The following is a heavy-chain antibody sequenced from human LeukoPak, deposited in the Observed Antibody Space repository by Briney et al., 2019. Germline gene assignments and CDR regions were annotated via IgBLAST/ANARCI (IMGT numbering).Heavy chain of an antibody. J-gene: IGHJ4*02. CDR3: AKYAAAGAYDRHSEIDS. Sequence: GGSLRLSCTASGFTFGRYAMHWLRQAPGKGLEWVAVIAYDGSNKYSADSLKGQGRFTISRDNSKNTLFLEMNSLRPEDTAEYYCAKYAAAGAYDRHSEIDSWGQGTLVTVSS. V-gene: IGHV3-30*18. CDR1: GFTFGRYA. CDR2: IAYDGSNK. D-gene: IGHD3-22*01.